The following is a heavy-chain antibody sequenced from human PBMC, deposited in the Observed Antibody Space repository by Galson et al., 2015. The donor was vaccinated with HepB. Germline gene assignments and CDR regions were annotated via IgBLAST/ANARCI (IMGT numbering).Heavy chain of an antibody. J-gene: IGHJ4*02. CDR1: EYTFTGYY. CDR2: INPNSGGT. CDR3: ARFRGVSDPFDY. V-gene: IGHV1-2*06. D-gene: IGHD3-16*01. Sequence: QSGAEVKKPGASVKVSCKASEYTFTGYYMHWVRQAPGQGLEWMGRINPNSGGTNYAQKFQGRVTMTRDTSISTAYMELSRLRSDDTAVYYCARFRGVSDPFDYWGQGTLVTVSS.